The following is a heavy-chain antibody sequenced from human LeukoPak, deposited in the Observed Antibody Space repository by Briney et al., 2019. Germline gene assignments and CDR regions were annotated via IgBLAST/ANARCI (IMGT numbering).Heavy chain of an antibody. CDR2: ISGSGGNT. D-gene: IGHD1-26*01. CDR3: ARGTWEVDY. V-gene: IGHV3-23*01. Sequence: PGGSLRLSCAASGFTFSSYAMTWVRQAPGKGLERVSAISGSGGNTYYADSVKGRFTLSRDNSKNTLYLQMNSLRAEDTAVYYCARGTWEVDYWGQGTLVTVSS. CDR1: GFTFSSYA. J-gene: IGHJ4*02.